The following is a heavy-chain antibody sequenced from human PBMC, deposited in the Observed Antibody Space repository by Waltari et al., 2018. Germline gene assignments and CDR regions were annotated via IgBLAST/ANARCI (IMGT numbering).Heavy chain of an antibody. V-gene: IGHV3-30-3*01. CDR3: ARDGYYDPDYYGMDV. J-gene: IGHJ6*02. D-gene: IGHD3-16*01. CDR1: GFMFSRFS. CDR2: ISYDGSNK. Sequence: QVQLVESGGGVVKPGRSLRLSCAAYGFMFSRFSRPWFRPAQGKGLEWVAVISYDGSNKNYADSVKGRFTISRDNSKNTLYLQMNSLRAEDTAVYYCARDGYYDPDYYGMDVWGQGTTVTVS.